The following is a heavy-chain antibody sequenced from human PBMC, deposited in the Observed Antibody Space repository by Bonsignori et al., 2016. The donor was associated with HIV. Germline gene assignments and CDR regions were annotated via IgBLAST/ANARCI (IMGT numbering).Heavy chain of an antibody. CDR1: GFSFSDYE. D-gene: IGHD5-24*01. CDR2: ISTSGTST. CDR3: ARGRWLHQRGTYFDH. V-gene: IGHV3-48*03. J-gene: IGHJ4*02. Sequence: EVQLVSSGGGLIQPGGSLRVSCEASGFSFSDYEMNWVRQAPGKGLEWISYISTSGTSTKYAVSVQGRFTVSRDDARNSLYLQMGSLRDGDTATYYCARGRWLHQRGTYFDHWGQG.